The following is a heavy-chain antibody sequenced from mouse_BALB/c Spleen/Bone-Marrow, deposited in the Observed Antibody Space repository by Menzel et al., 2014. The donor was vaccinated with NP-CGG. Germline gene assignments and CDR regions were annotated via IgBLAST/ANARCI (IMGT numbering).Heavy chain of an antibody. V-gene: IGHV1S56*01. CDR3: ARTTAWYFDV. J-gene: IGHJ1*01. D-gene: IGHD1-2*01. Sequence: AHLVESGPELVKPGASVKMSCKASGYTFTSYYIHWVKQRPGQGLEWIGWIYPGDGSTKYNEKFKGKTTLTADKSSSTAYMLLSSLTSEDSAIYFCARTTAWYFDVWGAGTTVTVSS. CDR2: IYPGDGST. CDR1: GYTFTSYY.